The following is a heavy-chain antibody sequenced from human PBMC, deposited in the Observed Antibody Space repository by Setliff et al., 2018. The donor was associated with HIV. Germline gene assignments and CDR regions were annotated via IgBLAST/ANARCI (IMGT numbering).Heavy chain of an antibody. J-gene: IGHJ4*02. CDR3: ARAPRYGDVDY. D-gene: IGHD4-17*01. CDR2: MSDSGKSI. CDR1: GFTFTSYS. Sequence: GGSLRLSCSVSGFTFTSYSVNWVRQAPGKGLEWLSYMSDSGKSIYYADSLQGRFTVSRDDAKNSMYLQMDSLRVDDSAIYYCARAPRYGDVDYWGQGTLVTVSS. V-gene: IGHV3-48*01.